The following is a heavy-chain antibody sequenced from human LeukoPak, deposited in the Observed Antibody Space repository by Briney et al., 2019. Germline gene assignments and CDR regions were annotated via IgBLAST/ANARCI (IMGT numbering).Heavy chain of an antibody. J-gene: IGHJ4*02. V-gene: IGHV3-21*01. D-gene: IGHD1-14*01. CDR1: GFSFSTST. Sequence: GGSLRLSCAASGFSFSTSTMNWVRQAPGKGLEWISSIGKASRDMYYADSVRGRFTISRDNAKNSLFLLMNSLRVEDTSVYYCVRGDNRDYWGQGTLVTVSS. CDR3: VRGDNRDY. CDR2: IGKASRDM.